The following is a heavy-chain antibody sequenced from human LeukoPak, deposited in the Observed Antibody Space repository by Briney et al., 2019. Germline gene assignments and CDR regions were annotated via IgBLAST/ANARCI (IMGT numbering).Heavy chain of an antibody. J-gene: IGHJ4*02. Sequence: GGSLRLSCAASGFTFSSYAMSWVRQAPGKGLEWVSAISGSGGSTYYADSVKGRFTIPRDNSKNTLYLQMNSLRAEDTAVYYCAKDPHYDFWSGYWIDYWGQGTLVTVSS. CDR2: ISGSGGST. CDR1: GFTFSSYA. D-gene: IGHD3-3*01. CDR3: AKDPHYDFWSGYWIDY. V-gene: IGHV3-23*01.